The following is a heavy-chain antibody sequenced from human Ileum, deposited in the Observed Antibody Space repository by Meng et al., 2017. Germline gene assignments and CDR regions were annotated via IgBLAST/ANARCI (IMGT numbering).Heavy chain of an antibody. V-gene: IGHV4-59*01. CDR3: AGGLTISAFDI. CDR1: GGSISSDY. CDR2: IYYSGST. Sequence: QWQLQESGPGLVKPSSTLPLTWTVAGGSISSDYWSWIRQPPGKGLEWIGYIYYSGSTNYNPSLKSRVTISVDTSKNQFSLKLSSVTAADTAVYYCAGGLTISAFDIWGQGTMVTVSS. J-gene: IGHJ3*02. D-gene: IGHD3-10*01.